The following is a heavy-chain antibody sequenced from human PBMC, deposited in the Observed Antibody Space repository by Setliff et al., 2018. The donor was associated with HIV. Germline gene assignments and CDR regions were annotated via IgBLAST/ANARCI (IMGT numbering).Heavy chain of an antibody. CDR2: VYTRGST. V-gene: IGHV4-4*08. J-gene: IGHJ4*02. CDR3: AKPPRPSSWPQYYFDY. D-gene: IGHD6-13*01. Sequence: NPSETLSLTCSISGGSIDSYFWSWIRQSPGKGLEWIGYVYTRGSTNYNPSLKSRVTISVDTSKNQFSLKLSSVTAADTAVYYCAKPPRPSSWPQYYFDYWGQGTLVTVSS. CDR1: GGSIDSYF.